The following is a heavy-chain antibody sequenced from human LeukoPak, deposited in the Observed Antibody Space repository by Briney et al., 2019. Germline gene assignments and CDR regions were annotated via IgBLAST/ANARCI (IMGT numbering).Heavy chain of an antibody. CDR2: IKSKTDGGTT. J-gene: IGHJ4*02. Sequence: GGSLRLSCAASGFTFSNAWMSWVRQAPGKGLEWVGRIKSKTDGGTTDYAAPVKGRFTISRDNSKNTLYLQMNSLRAEDTAVYYCAKIPSSGYYYYFDYWGQGTLVTVSS. CDR3: AKIPSSGYYYYFDY. CDR1: GFTFSNAW. D-gene: IGHD3-22*01. V-gene: IGHV3-15*01.